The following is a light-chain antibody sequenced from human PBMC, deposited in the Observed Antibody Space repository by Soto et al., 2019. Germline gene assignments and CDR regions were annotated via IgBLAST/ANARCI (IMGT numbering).Light chain of an antibody. CDR1: SSDIGAYDY. V-gene: IGLV2-14*01. CDR3: CSYAGSNTLI. J-gene: IGLJ2*01. Sequence: QSALTQPASLSGSPGQSITISCTGTSSDIGAYDYVSWFQQHPGKAPKLMISEVNNLPSGVSNRFSGSKSGNTAYLTISGLQAEDEADYYCCSYAGSNTLIFGGGTK. CDR2: EVN.